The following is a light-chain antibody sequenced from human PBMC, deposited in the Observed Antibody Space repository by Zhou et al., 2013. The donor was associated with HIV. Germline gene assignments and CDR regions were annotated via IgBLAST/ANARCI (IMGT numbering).Light chain of an antibody. Sequence: VLTQSPGTLSLSPGERATLSCRASQSVNSGYFAWYQQNPGRAPRLLIYGTSTRATGIPDRFSGSGSGTDFTLTISTVEPEDSAVYYCQQYNLPQGYTFGQGTKLEIK. CDR2: GTS. J-gene: IGKJ2*01. V-gene: IGKV3-20*01. CDR1: QSVNSGY. CDR3: QQYNLPQGYT.